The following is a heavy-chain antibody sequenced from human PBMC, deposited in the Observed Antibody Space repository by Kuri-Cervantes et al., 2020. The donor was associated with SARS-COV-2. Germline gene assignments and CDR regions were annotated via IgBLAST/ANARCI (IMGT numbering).Heavy chain of an antibody. V-gene: IGHV4-59*12. J-gene: IGHJ4*02. Sequence: SETLSLICTVSGGSISSYYWSWIRQPPGKGLEWIGYIYYSGSTNYNPSLKSRVTISVDTSKNQFSLKLSSVTAADTAVYYCARTYGSGTPPSYWGQGTLVTVSS. D-gene: IGHD3-10*01. CDR1: GGSISSYY. CDR2: IYYSGST. CDR3: ARTYGSGTPPSY.